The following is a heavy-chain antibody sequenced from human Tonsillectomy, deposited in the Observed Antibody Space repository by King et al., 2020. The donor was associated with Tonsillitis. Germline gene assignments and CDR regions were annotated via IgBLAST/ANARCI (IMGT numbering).Heavy chain of an antibody. CDR1: GFTFSSYA. D-gene: IGHD3-10*01. CDR3: AKGLWFGELLDGFGDD. V-gene: IGHV3-23*03. J-gene: IGHJ4*02. CDR2: IYSGGSST. Sequence: VQLVESGGGLVQPGGSLRLSCAASGFTFSSYAMSWVRQAPGKGLEWVSVIYSGGSSTYYADSVKGRFTISRDNSKNTLYLQMNSLRAEDTAVYYCAKGLWFGELLDGFGDDWGQGTLVTVSS.